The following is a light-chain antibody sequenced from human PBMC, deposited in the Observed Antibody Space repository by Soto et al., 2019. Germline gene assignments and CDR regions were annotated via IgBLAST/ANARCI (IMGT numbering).Light chain of an antibody. CDR3: QQSYSTPTA. CDR1: QSISSY. V-gene: IGKV1-39*01. Sequence: DIQMTQSPSSLSASVGDRVTITCRASQSISSYLNWDQQKPGKAPKLLIYAASSLQSGVPSRFSGSGSGTDFTLTISRLQPEDFATYYCQQSYSTPTAFGQGTRLEIK. CDR2: AAS. J-gene: IGKJ5*01.